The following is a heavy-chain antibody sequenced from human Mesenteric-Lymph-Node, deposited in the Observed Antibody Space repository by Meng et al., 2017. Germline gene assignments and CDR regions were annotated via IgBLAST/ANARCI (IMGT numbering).Heavy chain of an antibody. V-gene: IGHV1-18*01. CDR2: ISAYNGNT. D-gene: IGHD2-2*02. CDR3: ARAREVCSSINCDNEVGHFQF. CDR1: GYTFTSYG. Sequence: QVQVVQSGAEGKKPGASMKVSCKSSGYTFTSYGISWVRQAPGQGLEWMGWISAYNGNTNYAQKLQGRVIMTTDTSTSTAYMELRSLRSEDTAVYYCARAREVCSSINCDNEVGHFQFWGQGTLVTVSS. J-gene: IGHJ1*01.